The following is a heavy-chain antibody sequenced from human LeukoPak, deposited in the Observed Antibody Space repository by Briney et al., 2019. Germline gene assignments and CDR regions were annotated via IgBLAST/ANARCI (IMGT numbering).Heavy chain of an antibody. J-gene: IGHJ4*02. D-gene: IGHD6-6*01. CDR3: AKMTPTSTADYFDY. Sequence: GGSLRLSCAPSGFTLRSYAMSWVRQAPGKGLEWVSGISGSAGSTYYADSVKGRFTISRDNSKNTLYLPMNSLRAEDTAVYYCAKMTPTSTADYFDYWGQGTLVTVSS. CDR1: GFTLRSYA. CDR2: ISGSAGST. V-gene: IGHV3-23*01.